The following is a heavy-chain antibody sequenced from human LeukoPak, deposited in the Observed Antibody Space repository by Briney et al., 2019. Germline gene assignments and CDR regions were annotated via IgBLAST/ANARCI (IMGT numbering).Heavy chain of an antibody. CDR3: ARGYCSSTSCFPLDY. CDR1: GGTFSSYA. Sequence: GSSVKVSCKASGGTFSSYAISWVRQAPGQGLEWMGGIIPIFGTANYAQKFQGRVTITTDKSTSPAYMELSSLRSEDTAVYYCARGYCSSTSCFPLDYWGQGTLVTVSS. D-gene: IGHD2-2*01. V-gene: IGHV1-69*05. J-gene: IGHJ4*02. CDR2: IIPIFGTA.